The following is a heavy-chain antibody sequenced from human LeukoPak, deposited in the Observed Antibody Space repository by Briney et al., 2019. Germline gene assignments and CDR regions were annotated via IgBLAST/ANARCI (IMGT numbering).Heavy chain of an antibody. V-gene: IGHV3-21*01. J-gene: IGHJ4*02. CDR2: ISSSSSYI. D-gene: IGHD2-2*01. Sequence: GGSLRLSCAASGFTFSSYSMNWVRQAPGKGLEWVSSISSSSSYIYYADSVKGRFTISRDNAKNSLYLQMNSLRAEDTAVYYCTRNIVPAANFGYWGQGTLVTVSS. CDR3: TRNIVPAANFGY. CDR1: GFTFSSYS.